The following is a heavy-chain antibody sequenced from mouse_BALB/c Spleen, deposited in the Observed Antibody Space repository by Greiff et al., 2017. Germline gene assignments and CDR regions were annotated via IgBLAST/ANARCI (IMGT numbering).Heavy chain of an antibody. CDR2: ISSGSSTI. Sequence: DVMLVESGGGLVQPGGSRKLSCAASGFTFSSFGMHWVRQAPEKGLEWVAYISSGSSTIYYADTVKGRFTISRDNPKNTLFLQLTSLRSEDTAMYYCARSRLGYFDYWGQGTTLTVSS. D-gene: IGHD4-1*01. CDR3: ARSRLGYFDY. CDR1: GFTFSSFG. V-gene: IGHV5-17*02. J-gene: IGHJ2*01.